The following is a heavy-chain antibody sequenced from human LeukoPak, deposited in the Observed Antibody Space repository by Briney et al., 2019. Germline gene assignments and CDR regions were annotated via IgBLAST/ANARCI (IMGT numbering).Heavy chain of an antibody. CDR1: DFTVNNYN. CDR3: VKDPDGGTYAFDF. CDR2: THRDGSGD. D-gene: IGHD1-1*01. J-gene: IGHJ4*01. V-gene: IGHV3-30*02. Sequence: GGSLRLSCAASDFTVNNYNIRWVRQAPGKGLDWVAFTHRDGSGDSYADSVRGRFAISRDRSKNTLYLQMNSLRVEDTAMYYCVKDPDGGTYAFDFWGHGTLVTVSS.